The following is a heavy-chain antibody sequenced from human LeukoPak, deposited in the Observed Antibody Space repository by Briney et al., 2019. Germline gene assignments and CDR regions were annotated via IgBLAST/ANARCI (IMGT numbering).Heavy chain of an antibody. Sequence: SETLSLTCTVSGGSISSSSYYWGWIHQPPGKGLEWIGSIYYSGSTYHNPSLKSRVTISVDTSKNQFSLKLSSVTAADTAVYYCARTTEGYCSGSSCYSYYYYMDVWGKGTTVTVSS. CDR1: GGSISSSSYY. D-gene: IGHD2-15*01. CDR2: IYYSGST. J-gene: IGHJ6*03. V-gene: IGHV4-39*07. CDR3: ARTTEGYCSGSSCYSYYYYMDV.